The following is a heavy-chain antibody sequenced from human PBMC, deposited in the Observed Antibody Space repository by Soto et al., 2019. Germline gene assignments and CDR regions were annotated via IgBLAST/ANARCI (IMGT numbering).Heavy chain of an antibody. CDR1: GFTVSSIY. V-gene: IGHV3-53*04. D-gene: IGHD5-12*01. J-gene: IGHJ4*02. Sequence: PGGSLRLSCAASGFTVSSIYMSWVRQAPGKGLEWVSVIYSGGSTYYADPVKGRFTISRHNSKNTLYLQMNSLRAEDTAVYYCARESSREYSGYDPPFFDYWGQGTLVTVSS. CDR2: IYSGGST. CDR3: ARESSREYSGYDPPFFDY.